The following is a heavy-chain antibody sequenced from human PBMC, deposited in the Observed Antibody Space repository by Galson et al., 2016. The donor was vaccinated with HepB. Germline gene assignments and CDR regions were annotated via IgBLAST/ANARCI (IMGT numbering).Heavy chain of an antibody. CDR3: ARDLSGPYDY. Sequence: SLRLSCAASGFSFRNNWMHWVRQAPGKGLMWVSRINEDGSITNSADSVTGRFTISRDNAKNTLYLQMNSLRAEDTAVYYCARDLSGPYDYWGQGTLVTVSS. CDR1: GFSFRNNW. J-gene: IGHJ4*02. CDR2: INEDGSIT. V-gene: IGHV3-74*01. D-gene: IGHD6-19*01.